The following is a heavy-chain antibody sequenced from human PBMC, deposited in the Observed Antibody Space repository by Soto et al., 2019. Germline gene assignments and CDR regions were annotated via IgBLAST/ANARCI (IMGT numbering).Heavy chain of an antibody. CDR3: ARDKRWIHTGYYYYYGMDV. D-gene: IGHD5-18*01. CDR2: IYPGDSDT. V-gene: IGHV5-51*01. Sequence: GESLKISCKGSGYSFTSYWIGWVRQMPGKGLEWMGIIYPGDSDTRYSPSFQGHVTITVDKSTNTAYLQWNTLRASDTAVYYCARDKRWIHTGYYYYYGMDVWGQGTTVTVSS. J-gene: IGHJ6*02. CDR1: GYSFTSYW.